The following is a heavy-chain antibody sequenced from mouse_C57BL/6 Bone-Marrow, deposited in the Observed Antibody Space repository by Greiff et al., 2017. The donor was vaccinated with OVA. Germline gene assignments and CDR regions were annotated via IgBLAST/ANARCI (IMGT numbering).Heavy chain of an antibody. CDR3: ARPEDYYYGSSYWYFDV. Sequence: VQLQQSGAELVKPGASVKLSCTASGFNIKDYYMHWVKQSHGKSLEWIGDINPNNGGTIYNQKFKGKATLTVDKSSSTAYMELRSLTSEDTAVYYCARPEDYYYGSSYWYFDVWGTGTTVTVSS. J-gene: IGHJ1*03. D-gene: IGHD1-1*01. CDR2: INPNNGGT. CDR1: GFNIKDYY. V-gene: IGHV1-18*01.